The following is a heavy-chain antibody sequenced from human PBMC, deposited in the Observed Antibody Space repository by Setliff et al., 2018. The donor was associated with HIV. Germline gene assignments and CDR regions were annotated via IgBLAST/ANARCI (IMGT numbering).Heavy chain of an antibody. V-gene: IGHV4-59*01. CDR1: GGSISSYY. CDR2: IYHSGIT. Sequence: SETLSLTCAVSGGSISSYYWGWIRQSPEKGLEWIGYIYHSGITSYNPSLKSRVTMSMDMSKNLFSLNLSSVTAADSAVYYCARIAWKQGAVGSFCDYWGQGGLVTVSS. D-gene: IGHD3-10*01. CDR3: ARIAWKQGAVGSFCDY. J-gene: IGHJ4*02.